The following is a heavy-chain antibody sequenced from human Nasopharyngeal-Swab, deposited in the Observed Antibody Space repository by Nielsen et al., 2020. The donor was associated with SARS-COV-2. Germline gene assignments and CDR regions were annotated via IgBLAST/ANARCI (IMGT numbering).Heavy chain of an antibody. Sequence: GGSLRLSCAASGFTFSNYWMHWVRQAPGKGLVWVSRINTDGSSTMYADSVKGRFTISRDNTKNTLYLQMNSLRAEDTAVYYCARDSPWQELDYWGQGTLVTVSS. V-gene: IGHV3-74*03. J-gene: IGHJ4*02. D-gene: IGHD1-1*01. CDR1: GFTFSNYW. CDR2: INTDGSST. CDR3: ARDSPWQELDY.